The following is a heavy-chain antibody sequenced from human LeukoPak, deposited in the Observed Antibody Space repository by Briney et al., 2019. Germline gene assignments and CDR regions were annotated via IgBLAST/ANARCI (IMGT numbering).Heavy chain of an antibody. V-gene: IGHV3-48*04. J-gene: IGHJ3*02. CDR3: TSGPHRINYYGYLPSDAFDI. Sequence: GGSLRLSCAASGFTFSSYSMNWVRQAPGKGLEWVSYISSSSSTIYYADSVKGRFTISRDNAKNTLYLQMNSLRVEDTAVYYCTSGPHRINYYGYLPSDAFDIWGQGTMVTVSS. CDR1: GFTFSSYS. CDR2: ISSSSSTI. D-gene: IGHD3-10*01.